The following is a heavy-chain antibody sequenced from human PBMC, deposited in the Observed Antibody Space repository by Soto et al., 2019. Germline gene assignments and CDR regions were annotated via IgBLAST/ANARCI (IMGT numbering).Heavy chain of an antibody. J-gene: IGHJ4*02. Sequence: SETLSLTCAVYGGSFSGYYWSWIRQPPGKGLEWIGEINHSGSTNYNPSLKSRVTISVDTSKNQFSLKLSSVTAADTAVYYCARGGEQQLVSPKTFDYWGQGTLVTVSS. CDR3: ARGGEQQLVSPKTFDY. CDR2: INHSGST. CDR1: GGSFSGYY. V-gene: IGHV4-34*01. D-gene: IGHD6-13*01.